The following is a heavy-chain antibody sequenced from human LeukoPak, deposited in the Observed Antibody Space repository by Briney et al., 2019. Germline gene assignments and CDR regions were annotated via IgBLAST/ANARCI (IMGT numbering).Heavy chain of an antibody. Sequence: PGGSLRLSCTASGIVFSGYWMSWVRQAPGKGLEWVANIKQHGTEKYYVDSVKGRFTISRDDAKKSVYLQMNSLRVEDTAVYYCASDGGPFDHWGQGILVTVAS. CDR2: IKQHGTEK. J-gene: IGHJ4*02. D-gene: IGHD3-16*01. CDR1: GIVFSGYW. V-gene: IGHV3-7*01. CDR3: ASDGGPFDH.